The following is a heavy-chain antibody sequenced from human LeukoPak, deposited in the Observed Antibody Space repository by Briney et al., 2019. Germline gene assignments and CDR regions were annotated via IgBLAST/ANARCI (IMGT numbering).Heavy chain of an antibody. CDR3: ARVADTAMVYGMDV. V-gene: IGHV3-21*01. CDR1: GFTFSSYW. D-gene: IGHD5-18*01. Sequence: GGSLRLSCAASGFTFSSYWMSWVRQAPGKGLEWVSSISSSSSYIYYADSVKGRFTISRDNAKNSLYLQMNSLRAEDTAVYYCARVADTAMVYGMDVWGQGTTVTVSS. J-gene: IGHJ6*02. CDR2: ISSSSSYI.